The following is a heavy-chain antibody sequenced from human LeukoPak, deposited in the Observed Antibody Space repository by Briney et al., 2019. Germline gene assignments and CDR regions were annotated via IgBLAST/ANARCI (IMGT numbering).Heavy chain of an antibody. CDR3: AREDFGDLIDY. CDR2: ISAYLGNT. J-gene: IGHJ4*02. Sequence: ASVKVSCKASGYSFTSYGIGWVRQAPGQGLEWMGWISAYLGNTNYAQRFQDRVTMTIDTSANTAYMELRSLRSDDTAVYYCAREDFGDLIDYRGQGTLVTVSS. V-gene: IGHV1-18*01. D-gene: IGHD3-3*01. CDR1: GYSFTSYG.